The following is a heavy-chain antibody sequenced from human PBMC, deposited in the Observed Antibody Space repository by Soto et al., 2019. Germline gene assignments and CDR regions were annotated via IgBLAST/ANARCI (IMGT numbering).Heavy chain of an antibody. CDR1: GYTFTSYG. J-gene: IGHJ5*02. Sequence: GASVKVSCKASGYTFTSYGISWVRQAPGQGLEWMGWISSFNGNTNYARKVQGRVSMTTDTSASTTYMELRSLRSDDTAVYYCARGPRYCSRSTCFSGVTWFAPWGQGTLVTVSS. CDR3: ARGPRYCSRSTCFSGVTWFAP. D-gene: IGHD2-15*01. CDR2: ISSFNGNT. V-gene: IGHV1-18*04.